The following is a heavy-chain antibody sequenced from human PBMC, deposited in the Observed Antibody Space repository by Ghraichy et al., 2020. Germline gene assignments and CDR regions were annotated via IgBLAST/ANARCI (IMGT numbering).Heavy chain of an antibody. Sequence: ASVKVSCKASGFTFTRNYFSWVRQAPGQGLEWMGRISANKGKTVYAQKFKGRLTMTTDRSSTTVYMEMRDLTSDDTAEYYCARRGDFWIGNPAGMDVWGQGTMVTVSS. CDR3: ARRGDFWIGNPAGMDV. CDR2: ISANKGKT. J-gene: IGHJ6*02. D-gene: IGHD3-3*01. V-gene: IGHV1-18*01. CDR1: GFTFTRNY.